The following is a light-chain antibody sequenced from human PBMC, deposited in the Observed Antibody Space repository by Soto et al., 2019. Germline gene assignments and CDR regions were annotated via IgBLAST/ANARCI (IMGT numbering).Light chain of an antibody. CDR2: EVS. Sequence: QSVLTQAASVSRSPGQSITISCTGTSSDVGSYNLVSWYQQHPGKAPKLMIYEVSKRPSGVSNRFSGSKSGNTASLTISGLQAEDEADYYCCSYAGSSTSLYVFGTGTKVTVL. CDR1: SSDVGSYNL. V-gene: IGLV2-23*02. J-gene: IGLJ1*01. CDR3: CSYAGSSTSLYV.